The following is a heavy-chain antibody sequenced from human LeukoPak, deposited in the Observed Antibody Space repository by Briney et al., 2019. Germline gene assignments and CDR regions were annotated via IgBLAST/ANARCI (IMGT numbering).Heavy chain of an antibody. CDR1: GGSISSSSYY. D-gene: IGHD6-13*01. J-gene: IGHJ4*02. CDR3: ARSPRDSSSWSITCFDY. V-gene: IGHV4-61*01. Sequence: KPSETLSLTCTVSGGSISSSSYYWSWIRQPPGKGLEWIGYIYYSGSTNYNPSLKSRVTILVDMSKNQFSLKLSSVTAADTAVYYCARSPRDSSSWSITCFDYWGQGTLVTVSS. CDR2: IYYSGST.